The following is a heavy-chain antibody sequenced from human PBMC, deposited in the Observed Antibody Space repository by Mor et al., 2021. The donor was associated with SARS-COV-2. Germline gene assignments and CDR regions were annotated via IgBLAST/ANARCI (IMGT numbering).Heavy chain of an antibody. D-gene: IGHD3-22*01. J-gene: IGHJ4*02. Sequence: NYNPSLKSRVTISVDTSKNQFSLKLSSVTAADTAVYYCARGPTNSSGLYDSSGYYPMWGQGTLVTVSS. CDR3: ARGPTNSSGLYDSSGYYPM. V-gene: IGHV4-34*01.